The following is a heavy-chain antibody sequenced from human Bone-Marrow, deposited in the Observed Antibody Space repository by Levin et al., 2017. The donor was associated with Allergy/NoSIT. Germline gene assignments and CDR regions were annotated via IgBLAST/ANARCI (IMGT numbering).Heavy chain of an antibody. CDR2: IYYSGST. D-gene: IGHD6-6*01. CDR1: GGSISSYY. J-gene: IGHJ6*02. Sequence: GSLRLSCTVSGGSISSYYWSWIRQPPGKGLEWIGYIYYSGSTNYNPSLKSRVTISVDTSKNQFSLKLSSVTAADTAVYYCARRPRSSGGVDVWGQGTTVTVSS. V-gene: IGHV4-59*01. CDR3: ARRPRSSGGVDV.